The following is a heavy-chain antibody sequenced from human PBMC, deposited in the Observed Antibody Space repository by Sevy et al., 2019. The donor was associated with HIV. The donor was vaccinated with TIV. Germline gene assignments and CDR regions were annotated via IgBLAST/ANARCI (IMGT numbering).Heavy chain of an antibody. D-gene: IGHD3-22*01. CDR2: ISGTSGTI. V-gene: IGHV3-48*02. J-gene: IGHJ4*02. CDR3: ARVVLYYDANYCDY. Sequence: GGSLRLSCAASGFSFSQYSMNWVRQAPGKGLEWLSYISGTSGTIYYAASVKGRFTISRDNVKNSVYLQMNSLRDEDTAVYYCARVVLYYDANYCDYWGQGALVTVSS. CDR1: GFSFSQYS.